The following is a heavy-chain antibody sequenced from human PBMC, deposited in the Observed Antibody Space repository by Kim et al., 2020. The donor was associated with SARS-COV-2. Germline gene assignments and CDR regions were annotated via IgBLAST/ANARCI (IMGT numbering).Heavy chain of an antibody. D-gene: IGHD5-12*01. Sequence: GGSLRLSCTASGFTFGDYAMSWVRQAPGKGLEWVCFIRSKAYGGTTEYAASVKGRFTISRDDSKSIAYLQMNSLKTEDTAVYYCTREEAEYSGYDASFDYWGQRTLVTVSS. J-gene: IGHJ4*02. CDR3: TREEAEYSGYDASFDY. CDR2: IRSKAYGGTT. CDR1: GFTFGDYA. V-gene: IGHV3-49*04.